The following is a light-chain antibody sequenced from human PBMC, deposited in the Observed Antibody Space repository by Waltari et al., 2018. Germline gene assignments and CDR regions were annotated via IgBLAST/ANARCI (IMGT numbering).Light chain of an antibody. CDR3: QQYNSFPYS. V-gene: IGKV1-39*01. Sequence: DIHMTQSPSSLSASVGDRVTITCRASQTINKYLNWYQQKPGKAPKVLISVVSYLHTGVPSRFSGSGSGTDFTLTISSLQPEDFATYYCQQYNSFPYSFGQGTKLEIK. CDR2: VVS. J-gene: IGKJ2*01. CDR1: QTINKY.